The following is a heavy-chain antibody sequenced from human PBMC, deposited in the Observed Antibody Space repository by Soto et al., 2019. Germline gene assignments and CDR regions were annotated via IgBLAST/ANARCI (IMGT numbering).Heavy chain of an antibody. CDR3: ARGPARIAAAGPYFDY. CDR2: IIPIFGTA. V-gene: IGHV1-69*13. Sequence: SVKVSCKASGGTFSSYAISWVRQAPGQGLEWMGGIIPIFGTANYAQKFQGRVTITADESTSTAYMELSSLRSGDTAVYYCARGPARIAAAGPYFDYWGQGTLVTVSS. D-gene: IGHD6-13*01. J-gene: IGHJ4*02. CDR1: GGTFSSYA.